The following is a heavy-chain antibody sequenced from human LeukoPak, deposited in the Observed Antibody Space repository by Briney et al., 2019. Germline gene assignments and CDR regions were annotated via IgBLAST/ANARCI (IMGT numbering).Heavy chain of an antibody. V-gene: IGHV3-7*01. CDR3: VRGETATSGTSFDY. CDR1: GFTFSSYW. D-gene: IGHD1-7*01. Sequence: GGSLRLSCAASGFTFSSYWMSWVRQAPGKGLEWVANIKQDGSEKYYVDSVKGRFTISRDNAKNILYLQMNSLRPEDTALYYCVRGETATSGTSFDYWGQGALVTVSP. J-gene: IGHJ4*02. CDR2: IKQDGSEK.